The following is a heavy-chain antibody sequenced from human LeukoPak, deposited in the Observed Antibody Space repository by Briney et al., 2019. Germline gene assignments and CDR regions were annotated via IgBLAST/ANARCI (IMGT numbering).Heavy chain of an antibody. CDR2: ISGSGGST. D-gene: IGHD3-22*01. J-gene: IGHJ4*02. V-gene: IGHV3-23*01. CDR1: GFTFGDYA. CDR3: AKEFYDSSGYCLDY. Sequence: GGSLRLSCTTSGFTFGDYAMSWFRQAPGKGLEWVSAISGSGGSTYYADSVKGRFTISRDNSKNTLYLQMNSLRAEDTAVYYCAKEFYDSSGYCLDYWGQGTLVTVPS.